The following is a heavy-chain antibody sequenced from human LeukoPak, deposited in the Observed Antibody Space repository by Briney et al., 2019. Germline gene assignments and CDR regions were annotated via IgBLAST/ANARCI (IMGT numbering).Heavy chain of an antibody. D-gene: IGHD6-6*01. CDR2: INHSGST. V-gene: IGHV4-34*01. CDR1: GGSFGGYY. CDR3: ARACRVAARPYYYYYMDV. Sequence: SETLSLTCAVYGGSFGGYYWSWIRQPPGKGLEWIGEINHSGSTNYNPSLKSRVTISVDTSKNQFSLKLSSVTAADTAVYYCARACRVAARPYYYYYMDVWGKGTTVTVSS. J-gene: IGHJ6*03.